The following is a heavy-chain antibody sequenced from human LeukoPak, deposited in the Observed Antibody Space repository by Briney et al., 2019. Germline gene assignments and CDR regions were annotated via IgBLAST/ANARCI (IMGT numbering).Heavy chain of an antibody. CDR3: ARESWIQLWLGYYYYYMDV. J-gene: IGHJ6*03. Sequence: GGSLRLSCAASGFTFSSYAMSWVRQAPGKGLEWVSAISGSGGSTYYADSVKGRFTISRDNAKNSLYLQMNSLRAEDTAVYYCARESWIQLWLGYYYYYMDVWGKGTTVTISS. D-gene: IGHD5-18*01. CDR2: ISGSGGST. CDR1: GFTFSSYA. V-gene: IGHV3-23*01.